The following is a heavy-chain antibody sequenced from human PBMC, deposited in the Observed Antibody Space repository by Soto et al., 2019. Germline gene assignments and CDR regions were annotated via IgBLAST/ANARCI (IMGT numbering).Heavy chain of an antibody. CDR2: LSTGSDYT. V-gene: IGHV3-11*06. CDR1: GFTFSDFY. J-gene: IGHJ6*02. Sequence: PGGSLRLSCAASGFTFSDFYMSWIRQAPGKGLEWVSYLSTGSDYTNYADSMKARFTISRDNAKNSLYLQMNSLRVEDTAVYFCARISTLYYYGLDVWGQGTTVTVYS. CDR3: ARISTLYYYGLDV.